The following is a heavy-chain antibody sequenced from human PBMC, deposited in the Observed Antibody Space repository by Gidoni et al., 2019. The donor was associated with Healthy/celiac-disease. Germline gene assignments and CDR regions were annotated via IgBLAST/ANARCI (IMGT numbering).Heavy chain of an antibody. CDR2: IIPIFGTA. J-gene: IGHJ6*02. Sequence: QVQLVQSGAEVKKPGSSVKVSCKASGGTFSSYAISWVRQAPGQGLEWMGGIIPIFGTANYAQKFQGRVTITADESTSTAYMELSSLRSEDTAVYYCARGPPRYYDFWSGYYRAYYYGMDVWGQGTTVTVS. CDR1: GGTFSSYA. D-gene: IGHD3-3*01. CDR3: ARGPPRYYDFWSGYYRAYYYGMDV. V-gene: IGHV1-69*01.